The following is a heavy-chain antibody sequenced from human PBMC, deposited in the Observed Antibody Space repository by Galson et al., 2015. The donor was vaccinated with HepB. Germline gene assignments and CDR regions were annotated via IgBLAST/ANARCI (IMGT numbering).Heavy chain of an antibody. CDR3: AKSRGVGRINYKTFRYFDC. CDR1: GFTFSSYA. J-gene: IGHJ4*02. CDR2: LSGSSGST. Sequence: SLRLSCAASGFTFSSYAMNWVRQAPGKGLEWVSGLSGSSGSTYYADSVKGRFTISRDISKSTLYLQMNSLRDEDTAVYYCAKSRGVGRINYKTFRYFDCWGQGTLVSVSS. D-gene: IGHD1-26*01. V-gene: IGHV3-23*01.